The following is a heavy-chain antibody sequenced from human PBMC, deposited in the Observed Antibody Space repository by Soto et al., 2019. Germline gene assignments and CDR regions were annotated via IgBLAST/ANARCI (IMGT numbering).Heavy chain of an antibody. J-gene: IGHJ6*02. CDR2: INPYTGGT. V-gene: IGHV1-2*02. CDR3: ATQFHHCGGDCYRGPYFGMDV. CDR1: GYTFTGYY. Sequence: ASVKVSCKASGYTFTGYYVLWVRQAPGQGPECMGWINPYTGGTNYAQKFQGRVTMTRDTSISTAYMELSKLISGDTAVYYCATQFHHCGGDCYRGPYFGMDVWGQGTTVTV. D-gene: IGHD2-21*02.